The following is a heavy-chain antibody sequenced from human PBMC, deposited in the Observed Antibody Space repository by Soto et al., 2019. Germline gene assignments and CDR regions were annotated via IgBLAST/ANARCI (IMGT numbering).Heavy chain of an antibody. Sequence: QVQLVQSGGEVKNPGASVKVSCKASGYTFSNYGISWVQQAPGQGLEWMGWINGYNGDANYAQNLQGRVTVTTDTSTNTVYMEVRSLRFDDTAVYYCARDLRSTDYYFDLWGRGTLVIVSS. CDR3: ARDLRSTDYYFDL. V-gene: IGHV1-18*01. J-gene: IGHJ2*01. CDR1: GYTFSNYG. CDR2: INGYNGDA. D-gene: IGHD2-2*01.